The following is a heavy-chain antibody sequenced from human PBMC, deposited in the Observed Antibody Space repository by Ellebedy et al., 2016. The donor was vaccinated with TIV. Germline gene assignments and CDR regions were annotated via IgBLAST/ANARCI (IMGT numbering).Heavy chain of an antibody. CDR3: AKDSGGSKGVGATTFDY. CDR1: GFTFSSYA. Sequence: GGSLRLSXAASGFTFSSYAMSWVRQAPGKGLEWVSAISGSGGSTYYADSVKGRFTISRDNSKNTLYLQMNSLRAEDTAVYYCAKDSGGSKGVGATTFDYWGQGTLVTVSS. CDR2: ISGSGGST. D-gene: IGHD1-26*01. V-gene: IGHV3-23*01. J-gene: IGHJ4*02.